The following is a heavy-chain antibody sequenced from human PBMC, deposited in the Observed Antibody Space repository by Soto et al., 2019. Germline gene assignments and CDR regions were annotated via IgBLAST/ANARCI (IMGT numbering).Heavy chain of an antibody. CDR3: ARDGQPFYFYYYMDV. CDR2: IRPYNGDT. D-gene: IGHD6-13*01. Sequence: QVQLVQSGAEVKKPGASVKVSCKTSGYTFSSYGISWVRLAPGQGLEWMGWIRPYNGDTNYAQKFQGRVTMTTDTSTSTAYMELRSLRSDDTAVYYCARDGQPFYFYYYMDVWGKGTTVTVSS. J-gene: IGHJ6*03. CDR1: GYTFSSYG. V-gene: IGHV1-18*01.